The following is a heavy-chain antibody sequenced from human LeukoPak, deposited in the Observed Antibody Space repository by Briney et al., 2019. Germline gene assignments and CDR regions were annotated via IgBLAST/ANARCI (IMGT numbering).Heavy chain of an antibody. J-gene: IGHJ5*02. D-gene: IGHD6-6*01. Sequence: ASVKVSCKASGYTFTSYDINWVRQATGQGLEWMGWMNPNRGNTAYAQKFQGRVTMTRDSSVSTAYMELSSLRSEDTAVYYCARGSIGFDPWGQGTLVTVSS. CDR3: ARGSIGFDP. V-gene: IGHV1-8*01. CDR1: GYTFTSYD. CDR2: MNPNRGNT.